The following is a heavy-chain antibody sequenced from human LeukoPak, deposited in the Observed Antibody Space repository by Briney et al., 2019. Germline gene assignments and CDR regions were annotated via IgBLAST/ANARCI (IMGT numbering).Heavy chain of an antibody. Sequence: GASVKVSCKASGYTFTGYYMHWVRQAPGQGLEWMGRIIPILGIANYAQKFQGRVTITADKSTSTAYMELSSLRSEDTAVYYCARDEARGGDAFDIWGQGTMVTVSS. CDR2: IIPILGIA. CDR3: ARDEARGGDAFDI. CDR1: GYTFTGYY. V-gene: IGHV1-69*04. D-gene: IGHD3-16*01. J-gene: IGHJ3*02.